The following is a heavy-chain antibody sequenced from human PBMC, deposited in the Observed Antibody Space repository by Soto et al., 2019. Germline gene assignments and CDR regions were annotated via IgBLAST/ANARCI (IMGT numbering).Heavy chain of an antibody. V-gene: IGHV3-74*01. CDR1: GFTFSSYW. D-gene: IGHD3-3*01. CDR2: INSDGSST. J-gene: IGHJ6*02. Sequence: PGGSRRLSCVASGFTFSSYWMHWVRQAPGKGLVWVSRINSDGSSTSYADSVKGRFTISRDNAKNTLYLQMNSRRAEDTAVYYCARDVTTRSYYDFWSGYSNYYYGMDVWGQGTTVTVSS. CDR3: ARDVTTRSYYDFWSGYSNYYYGMDV.